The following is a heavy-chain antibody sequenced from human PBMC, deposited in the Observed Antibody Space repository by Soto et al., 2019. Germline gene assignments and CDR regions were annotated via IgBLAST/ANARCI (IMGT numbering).Heavy chain of an antibody. Sequence: EVQLVESGGGLVQPGGSLRLSCAANRFTFSSYSIKWVRQAPGKGLEWVSYISSSSSTIYYADSVKGRFTISRDNAKNSLYLQMNSLRDVDTAVYYCARGSPDYYGMDVWGQGTTVTVSS. CDR2: ISSSSSTI. V-gene: IGHV3-48*02. CDR3: ARGSPDYYGMDV. CDR1: RFTFSSYS. D-gene: IGHD1-26*01. J-gene: IGHJ6*02.